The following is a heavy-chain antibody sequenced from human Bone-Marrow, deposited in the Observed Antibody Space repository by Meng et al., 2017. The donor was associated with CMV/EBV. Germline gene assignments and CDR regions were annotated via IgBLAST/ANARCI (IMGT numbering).Heavy chain of an antibody. CDR3: AKDFVVVPAAIKATDLFDY. CDR2: IYSGGST. D-gene: IGHD2-2*02. CDR1: GFTVSSNY. J-gene: IGHJ4*02. V-gene: IGHV3-53*01. Sequence: GESLKISCAASGFTVSSNYMSWVRQAPGKGLEWVSVIYSGGSTYYADSVKGRFTISRDNSKNTLYLQMNSLRAEDTAVYYCAKDFVVVPAAIKATDLFDYWGQGTRVTVSS.